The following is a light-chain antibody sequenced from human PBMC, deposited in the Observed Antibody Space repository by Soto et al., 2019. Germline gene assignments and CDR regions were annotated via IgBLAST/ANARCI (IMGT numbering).Light chain of an antibody. CDR2: EVS. CDR1: SSDVGSYNL. J-gene: IGLJ1*01. Sequence: QSAVTQPDSVSGSPGQSITISCSGTSSDVGSYNLVSWYQQHPGKAPKLMIYEVSKRPSGVSNRFSGSKSGNTASPTISGLQAEDEADYYCCSYSGSSTYVFGTGTKVTVL. CDR3: CSYSGSSTYV. V-gene: IGLV2-23*02.